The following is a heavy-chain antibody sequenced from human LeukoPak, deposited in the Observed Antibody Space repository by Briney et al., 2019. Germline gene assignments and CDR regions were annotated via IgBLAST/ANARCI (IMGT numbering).Heavy chain of an antibody. Sequence: PSGSLSLTCTVSGGSISTSRYYWGWIRQPPGKGLEWIGSIYYSGITYYNPALKSRVTISLDPSKNQFSLKLTSVSAADTAVYYCAPVQWLADTWGYWGQGTLVTVSS. V-gene: IGHV4-39*01. CDR2: IYYSGIT. CDR3: APVQWLADTWGY. J-gene: IGHJ4*02. CDR1: GGSISTSRYY. D-gene: IGHD6-19*01.